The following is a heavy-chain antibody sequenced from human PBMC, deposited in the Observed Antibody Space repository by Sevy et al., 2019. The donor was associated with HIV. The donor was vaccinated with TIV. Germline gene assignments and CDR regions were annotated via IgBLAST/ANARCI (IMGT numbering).Heavy chain of an antibody. D-gene: IGHD2-8*01. CDR3: AREGCTKPHDY. CDR2: LSFGCGEI. J-gene: IGHJ4*02. CDR1: GFTFSKYS. V-gene: IGHV3-23*01. Sequence: GGSLRLSCAASGFTFSKYSMSWVRQPPGKGLEWVSTLSFGCGEINYADSVKGRFTISRDNSKSSGYLQMNNLGPEDTAVYYCAREGCTKPHDYWGQGTLDTVSS.